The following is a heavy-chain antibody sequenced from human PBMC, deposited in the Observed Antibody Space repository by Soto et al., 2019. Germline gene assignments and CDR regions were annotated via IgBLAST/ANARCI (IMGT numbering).Heavy chain of an antibody. J-gene: IGHJ6*02. V-gene: IGHV4-31*03. D-gene: IGHD1-1*01. CDR2: TYDSGST. CDR1: GGSISSGGFY. CDR3: ARAPRQLGGNYYYGMDV. Sequence: PSETLSLTCSVSGGSISSGGFYWTWIRQHPGKGLEWIGFTYDSGSTYYNASLKSRVTISGDTSENQFSLKLSSVTAADTAVYYCARAPRQLGGNYYYGMDVWVQGTTVTVSS.